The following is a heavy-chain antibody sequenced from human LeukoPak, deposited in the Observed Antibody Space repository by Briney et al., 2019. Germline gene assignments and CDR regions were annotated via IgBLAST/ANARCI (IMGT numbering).Heavy chain of an antibody. CDR3: ASKGYCSGGSCYTDYYYYGMDV. CDR1: GGTFSSYA. Sequence: SVKVSCKASGGTFSSYAISWVRQATGQGLEWMGRIIPIFGIANYAQKFQGRVTITADKSTSTAYMELSSLRSEDTAVYYCASKGYCSGGSCYTDYYYYGMDVWGQGTTVTVSS. D-gene: IGHD2-15*01. J-gene: IGHJ6*02. CDR2: IIPIFGIA. V-gene: IGHV1-69*04.